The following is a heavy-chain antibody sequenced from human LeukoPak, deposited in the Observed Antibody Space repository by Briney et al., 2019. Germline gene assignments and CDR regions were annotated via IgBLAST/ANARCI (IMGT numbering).Heavy chain of an antibody. CDR3: ARGGGYSSGWYGRRFLSISY. D-gene: IGHD6-19*01. J-gene: IGHJ4*02. V-gene: IGHV4-34*01. Sequence: ASETLSLTCAVYGGSFSGYYWSWIRQPPGKGLEWIGEISHSGSTNYNPSLKSRVTISVDTSKNQFSLKLSSVTAADTAVYYCARGGGYSSGWYGRRFLSISYWGQGTLVTVSS. CDR2: ISHSGST. CDR1: GGSFSGYY.